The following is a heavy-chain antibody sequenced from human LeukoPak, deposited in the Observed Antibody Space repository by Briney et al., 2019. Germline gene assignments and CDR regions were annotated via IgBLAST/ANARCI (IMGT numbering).Heavy chain of an antibody. CDR3: AKALYPYYDILTGSGY. Sequence: PGGSLRLSCAASGFTVSGNYMSWVRQAPGKGLEWVSAISGSGGSTYYADSVKGRFTISRDNSKNTLYLQMNSLRAEDTAVYYCAKALYPYYDILTGSGYWGQGTLVTVSS. D-gene: IGHD3-9*01. J-gene: IGHJ4*02. V-gene: IGHV3-23*01. CDR1: GFTVSGNY. CDR2: ISGSGGST.